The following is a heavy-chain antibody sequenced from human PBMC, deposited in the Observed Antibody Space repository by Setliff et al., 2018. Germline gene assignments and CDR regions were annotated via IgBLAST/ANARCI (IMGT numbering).Heavy chain of an antibody. CDR3: ARVDFTMIQGVIGH. J-gene: IGHJ1*01. V-gene: IGHV4-59*12. Sequence: KPSETLSLTCTVSGGSISPYFWSWVRQPPGKGLEWIGYVYHNGNTNFNPSLKSRVTMSVDTSKNQFSLKLTSVTAADTAVYYCARVDFTMIQGVIGHWGQGTLVTVSS. D-gene: IGHD3-10*01. CDR2: VYHNGNT. CDR1: GGSISPYF.